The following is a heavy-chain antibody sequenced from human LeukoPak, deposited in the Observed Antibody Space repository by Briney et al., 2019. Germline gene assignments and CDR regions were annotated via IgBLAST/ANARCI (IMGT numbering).Heavy chain of an antibody. V-gene: IGHV3-30*03. CDR3: ARGAWQQLAPELQDWFDP. Sequence: GGSLRLSCAASGFTFSSYGMHWVRQAPGKGLEWVAVISYDGSNKYYADSVKGRFTISRDNSKNTLYLQMNSLRAEDTAVYYCARGAWQQLAPELQDWFDPWGQGTLVTVSS. D-gene: IGHD6-13*01. J-gene: IGHJ5*02. CDR2: ISYDGSNK. CDR1: GFTFSSYG.